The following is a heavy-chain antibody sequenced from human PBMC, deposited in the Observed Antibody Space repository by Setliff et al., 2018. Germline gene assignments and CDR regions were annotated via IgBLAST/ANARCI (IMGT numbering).Heavy chain of an antibody. Sequence: GASVKVSCKASGYTYTNYGITWVRQAPGQGLEWMGWINNYSFKTNYPQKFLGRVTMTTDASTSTAYMELRGLTSDDTAVYYCSRLVRYCSKTTCQTASGAELWGQGTLVTVSS. CDR2: INNYSFKT. D-gene: IGHD2-8*01. J-gene: IGHJ4*02. CDR1: GYTYTNYG. CDR3: SRLVRYCSKTTCQTASGAEL. V-gene: IGHV1-18*01.